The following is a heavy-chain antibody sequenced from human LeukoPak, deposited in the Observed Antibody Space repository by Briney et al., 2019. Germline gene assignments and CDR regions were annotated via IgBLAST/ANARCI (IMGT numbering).Heavy chain of an antibody. CDR3: AREGDYGGIPGYYYGLDV. Sequence: GGSLRLSCAASGFTFSSYSMNWVRQAPGKGLEWVSSISSSSSYRYYADSLKGRFTISRDNAKNSLYLQMNSLRAEDTAVYYCAREGDYGGIPGYYYGLDVWGQGTTVTVSS. J-gene: IGHJ6*02. CDR2: ISSSSSYR. D-gene: IGHD4-23*01. V-gene: IGHV3-21*01. CDR1: GFTFSSYS.